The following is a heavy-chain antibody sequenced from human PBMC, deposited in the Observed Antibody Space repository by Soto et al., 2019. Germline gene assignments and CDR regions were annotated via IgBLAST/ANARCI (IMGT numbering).Heavy chain of an antibody. J-gene: IGHJ6*03. V-gene: IGHV3-21*01. Sequence: EVQLVESGGGLVKPGGSLRLSCAASGFTFSSYSMNWVRQAPGKGLEWVSSISSSSSYIYYADSVKGRFTISRDNAKNSLYLQMNSLRAEDTAVYYCARCRAPAPRYYYYYYMDVWGKGTTVTVSS. CDR3: ARCRAPAPRYYYYYYMDV. CDR2: ISSSSSYI. CDR1: GFTFSSYS.